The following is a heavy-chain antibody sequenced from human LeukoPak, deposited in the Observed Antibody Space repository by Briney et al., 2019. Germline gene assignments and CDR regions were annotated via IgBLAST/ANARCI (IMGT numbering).Heavy chain of an antibody. V-gene: IGHV3-33*01. D-gene: IGHD6-19*01. CDR1: GFTFSSYG. CDR2: LGYDGSNK. J-gene: IGHJ6*02. CDR3: ARDRQWLVPYYYYGMDV. Sequence: PGGSLRLYCAATGFTFSSYGMHWVRQSSAHGLPLLAVLGYDGSNKYYADSVKGRFTISRDNSKNTLYLQMNSLRAEDTAVYYCARDRQWLVPYYYYGMDVWGQGTTVTVSS.